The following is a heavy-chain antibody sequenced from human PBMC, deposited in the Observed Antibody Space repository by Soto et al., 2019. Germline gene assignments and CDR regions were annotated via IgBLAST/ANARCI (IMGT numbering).Heavy chain of an antibody. V-gene: IGHV3-15*07. D-gene: IGHD3-10*01. CDR1: DFPFSTAW. Sequence: EVQLVESGGGLVKPGGSLRLSCVVSDFPFSTAWINWVRQAPGKGLEWVGRIKSKNDGGTTDYIAPVKGRFTFSRDDRKNTVFLQMNSLKTEDTAVYYCTTDILWVGADFWGQGTLVTVSS. CDR2: IKSKNDGGTT. J-gene: IGHJ4*02. CDR3: TTDILWVGADF.